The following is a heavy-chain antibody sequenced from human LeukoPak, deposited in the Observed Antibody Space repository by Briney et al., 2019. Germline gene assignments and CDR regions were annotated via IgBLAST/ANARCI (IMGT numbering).Heavy chain of an antibody. J-gene: IGHJ4*02. Sequence: PGGSLRLSCAASGFTFSTYWMHWVRQAPGKGLVWVARIKGDGSSTIYADSVKGRFTISRDNSKNTLYLQTSSLRAEDTAVYYCAKVHSSGYYEHYDYWGQGTLVTVSS. CDR1: GFTFSTYW. V-gene: IGHV3-74*01. D-gene: IGHD3-22*01. CDR2: IKGDGSST. CDR3: AKVHSSGYYEHYDY.